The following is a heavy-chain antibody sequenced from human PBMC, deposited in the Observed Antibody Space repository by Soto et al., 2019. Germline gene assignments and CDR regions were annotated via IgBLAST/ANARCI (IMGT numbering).Heavy chain of an antibody. CDR2: ISGSGDST. CDR1: GFTFSSYA. CDR3: ARRGSGSYYDY. Sequence: EVQLLESGGGLVQPGGSLRLSCAASGFTFSSYAMRWVRQAPVKGLEWVSAISGSGDSTYYADSVKGRFTNSRDNSNNTLYLQMNSLRAEDTAVYYCARRGSGSYYDYWGQGTLVTVSS. V-gene: IGHV3-23*01. D-gene: IGHD1-26*01. J-gene: IGHJ4*02.